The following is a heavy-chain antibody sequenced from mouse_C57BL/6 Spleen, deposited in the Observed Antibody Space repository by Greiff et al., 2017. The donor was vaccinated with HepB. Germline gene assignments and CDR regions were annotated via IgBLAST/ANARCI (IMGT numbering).Heavy chain of an antibody. V-gene: IGHV1-55*01. CDR2: IYPGSGST. CDR1: GYTFTSYW. D-gene: IGHD1-1*01. Sequence: QVQLQQPGAELVKPGASVKMSCKASGYTFTSYWITWVKQRPGQGLEWIGDIYPGSGSTNYNEKFKSKATLTVDTSSSTAYMQLSSLTSEDSAVYYCARKRGVYYGNYFDYWGQGTTLTVSS. CDR3: ARKRGVYYGNYFDY. J-gene: IGHJ2*01.